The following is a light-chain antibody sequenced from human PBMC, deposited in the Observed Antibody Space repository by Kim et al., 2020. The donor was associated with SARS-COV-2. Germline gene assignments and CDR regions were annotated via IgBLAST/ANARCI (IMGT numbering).Light chain of an antibody. V-gene: IGLV3-1*01. CDR3: QAWDTTVV. J-gene: IGLJ2*01. CDR2: QDK. CDR1: LGDKY. Sequence: LGDKYVCWYQQRPGQSPVLVIYQDKNRPSGIPERFSGSNSGNTATLTISGTQAMDEADYYCQAWDTTVVFGGGTQLTV.